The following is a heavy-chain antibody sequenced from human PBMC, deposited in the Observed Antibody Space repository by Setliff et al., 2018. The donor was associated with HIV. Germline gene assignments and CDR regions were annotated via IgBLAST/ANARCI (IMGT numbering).Heavy chain of an antibody. Sequence: SETLSLTCTVSGGSISNYYWSWIRQPPGKGLEWIGYIYYSGSTNYNPSLKSRVTISVDTSKNQFSLKLSSVTAADTAVYYCARTGIQLWSYYYFDYWGQGTLVTVSS. J-gene: IGHJ4*02. V-gene: IGHV4-59*01. CDR1: GGSISNYY. CDR2: IYYSGST. D-gene: IGHD5-18*01. CDR3: ARTGIQLWSYYYFDY.